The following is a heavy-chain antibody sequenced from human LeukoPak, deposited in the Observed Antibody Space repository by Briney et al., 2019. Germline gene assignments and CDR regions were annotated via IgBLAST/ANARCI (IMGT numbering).Heavy chain of an antibody. Sequence: PGGSPRLSRAAPGFTFSTYAMTWVRQAPGKGLEWVSSISGSGATTYYADSVKGRFTISRDNSKSTLFLQMNSLRADDTAVYHCVKDRETYYYRGGYYCIWHYPWGLGTLVTVSS. J-gene: IGHJ5*02. D-gene: IGHD3-22*01. CDR3: VKDRETYYYRGGYYCIWHYP. CDR2: ISGSGATT. CDR1: GFTFSTYA. V-gene: IGHV3-23*01.